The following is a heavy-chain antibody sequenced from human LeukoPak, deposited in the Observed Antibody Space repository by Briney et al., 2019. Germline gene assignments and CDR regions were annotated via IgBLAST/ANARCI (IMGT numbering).Heavy chain of an antibody. V-gene: IGHV3-7*01. CDR1: GFTFTNYW. CDR2: IKQDGSEK. CDR3: ARDGAAPGLYFDS. J-gene: IGHJ4*02. D-gene: IGHD6-13*01. Sequence: GGSLRLSCAASGFTFTNYWMNWVRQAPGKGLEWVASIKQDGSEKYYVDSVKGRLTISRDNAKNSLYLQMNSLRTEDTAVYYCARDGAAPGLYFDSWGQGTLVTVSS.